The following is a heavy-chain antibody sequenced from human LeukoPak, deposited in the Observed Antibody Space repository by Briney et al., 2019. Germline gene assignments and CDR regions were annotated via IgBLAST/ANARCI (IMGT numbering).Heavy chain of an antibody. CDR3: AKPPYYYDSSGYYYIDAFDI. CDR2: ISGRGGGT. CDR1: GFTFSSYA. D-gene: IGHD3-22*01. Sequence: GGSLRLSCAASGFTFSSYAMSWVRQAPGKGLEWVSAISGRGGGTYYADSVKGRFTISRDNSKNMLYLQMNSLRAEDTAVYYCAKPPYYYDSSGYYYIDAFDIWGQGTMVTVSS. J-gene: IGHJ3*02. V-gene: IGHV3-23*01.